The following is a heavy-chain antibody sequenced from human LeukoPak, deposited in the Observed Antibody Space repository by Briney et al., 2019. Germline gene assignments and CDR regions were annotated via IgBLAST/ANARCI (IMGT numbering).Heavy chain of an antibody. CDR2: IYHSGST. CDR3: ARNGLLRFLEPQDY. J-gene: IGHJ4*02. D-gene: IGHD3-3*01. Sequence: SETLSLTCTVSGYFISSGYYWGWIRQPPGKGLEWIASIYHSGSTYYNLPLKSRVTISVDTSKNQFSLRLSSVTAADTAVYYCARNGLLRFLEPQDYWGQGTLVTVSS. V-gene: IGHV4-38-2*02. CDR1: GYFISSGYY.